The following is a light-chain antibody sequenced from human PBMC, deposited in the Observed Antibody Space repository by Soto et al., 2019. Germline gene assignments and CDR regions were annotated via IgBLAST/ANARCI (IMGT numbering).Light chain of an antibody. Sequence: EHVFTQSPATPSLSPVGTATLSCKATQSLRNYLAWYQQKPGQAPRLLIYDASKRATGIPARFSGSGSGTDFTLTISSLEPEDFAVYFCQQRSDWPPTVGQGTRLDIK. J-gene: IGKJ5*01. CDR3: QQRSDWPPT. CDR1: QSLRNY. CDR2: DAS. V-gene: IGKV3-11*01.